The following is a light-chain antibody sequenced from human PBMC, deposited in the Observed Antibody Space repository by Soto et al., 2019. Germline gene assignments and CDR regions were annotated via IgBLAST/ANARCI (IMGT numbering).Light chain of an antibody. Sequence: QSVLTQPASVSGSPGQSITISCTGTSSDVGGYNYVSWYQQHPGKAPKLMIYDVSNRSSGVSNRFSGSKSGNTASLTISGLQAEDEADYYCSSYTSSSTLGGYVFGTGTKLTVL. CDR3: SSYTSSSTLGGYV. V-gene: IGLV2-14*01. J-gene: IGLJ1*01. CDR2: DVS. CDR1: SSDVGGYNY.